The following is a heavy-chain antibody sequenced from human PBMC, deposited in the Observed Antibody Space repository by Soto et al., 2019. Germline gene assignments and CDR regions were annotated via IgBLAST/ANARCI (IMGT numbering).Heavy chain of an antibody. J-gene: IGHJ5*02. CDR1: GFSFSAYY. CDR2: ISGSGTAM. V-gene: IGHV3-11*01. Sequence: GGSLRLSCAASGFSFSAYYMCWVRQRPGEGPEWISCISGSGTAMAYADSVKGRFTVSRDNVKNSLHLQMNSLRDDDTAVYYCVRDPRNLGFDPWGQGTLVTVSS. CDR3: VRDPRNLGFDP.